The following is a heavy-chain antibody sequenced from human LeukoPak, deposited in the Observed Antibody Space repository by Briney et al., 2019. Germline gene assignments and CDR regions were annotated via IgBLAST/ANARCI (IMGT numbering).Heavy chain of an antibody. D-gene: IGHD3-3*01. CDR3: ARDQYDTWSRRGNFDS. V-gene: IGHV3-7*03. CDR2: IKLDGSEK. J-gene: IGHJ4*02. Sequence: GRSLRLSYAASGFTFSSNAMHWVRQAPGKGLEWVANIKLDGSEKNYVDSVKGRFTISRDNTKNSLYLQTNSLRAEDTAVFYCARDQYDTWSRRGNFDSWGQGTLVIVSS. CDR1: GFTFSSNA.